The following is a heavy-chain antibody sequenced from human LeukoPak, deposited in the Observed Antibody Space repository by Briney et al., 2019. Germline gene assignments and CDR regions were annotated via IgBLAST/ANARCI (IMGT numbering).Heavy chain of an antibody. CDR1: GYTFTSYG. CDR3: ARDRLTGSELSQFHYYYGMDV. CDR2: ISAYNGNT. V-gene: IGHV1-18*01. Sequence: ASVKVSCKASGYTFTSYGISWVRQAPGQGLEWMGWISAYNGNTNYAQKLQGRVTMTTDTSTSTAYMELRSLRSDDTAVYYCARDRLTGSELSQFHYYYGMDVWGQGTTVTVSS. J-gene: IGHJ6*02. D-gene: IGHD3-16*02.